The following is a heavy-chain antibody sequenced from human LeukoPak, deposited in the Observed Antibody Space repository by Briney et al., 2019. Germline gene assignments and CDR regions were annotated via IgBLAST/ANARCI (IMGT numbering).Heavy chain of an antibody. D-gene: IGHD7-27*01. CDR1: GGSISSGSYY. CDR3: ARELGVSTDYYYYYGMDV. Sequence: SQTLSLTCNVSGGSISSGSYYWGWIRQPAGKGLEWIGRIYTSGSTNYNPSLKSRVTISVDTAKNQFSLKLSSVTAADKAVYYCARELGVSTDYYYYYGMDVWGQGTTVTVSS. J-gene: IGHJ6*02. CDR2: IYTSGST. V-gene: IGHV4-61*02.